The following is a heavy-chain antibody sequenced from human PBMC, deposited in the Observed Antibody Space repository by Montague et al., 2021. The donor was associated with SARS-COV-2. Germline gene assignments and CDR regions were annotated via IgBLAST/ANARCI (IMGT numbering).Heavy chain of an antibody. CDR2: IHHSGST. D-gene: IGHD6-19*01. V-gene: IGHV4-34*01. CDR3: ARGPVAATGYYYGMDV. J-gene: IGHJ6*02. Sequence: SETLSLTCAVYGGSFSGYYWTWIRQPPGKGLEWIGDIHHSGSTSYNPSLKSRVTISVDTSKNQLSLKLSSVTAADTAVYYCARGPVAATGYYYGMDVWGQGTTVTVSS. CDR1: GGSFSGYY.